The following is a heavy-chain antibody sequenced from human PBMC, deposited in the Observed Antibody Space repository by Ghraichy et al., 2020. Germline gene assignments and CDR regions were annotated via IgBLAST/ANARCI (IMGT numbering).Heavy chain of an antibody. CDR1: GGSISSSSYY. Sequence: SQTLSLTCTVSGGSISSSSYYWGWIRQPPGKGLEWIGSIYYSGSTYYNPSLKSRVTISVDTSKNQFSLKLSSVTAADTAVYYCATPYDSSGYYYAFRYWGQGTLVTVSS. J-gene: IGHJ4*02. D-gene: IGHD3-22*01. CDR3: ATPYDSSGYYYAFRY. V-gene: IGHV4-39*01. CDR2: IYYSGST.